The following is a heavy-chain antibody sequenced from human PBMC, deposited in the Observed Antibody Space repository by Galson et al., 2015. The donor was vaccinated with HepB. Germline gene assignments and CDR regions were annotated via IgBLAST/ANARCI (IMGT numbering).Heavy chain of an antibody. J-gene: IGHJ5*02. CDR2: INPSGGST. Sequence: SVKVSCKASGYTFTSYYMHWVRQAPGQGLEWMGIINPSGGSTSYAQKFQGRVTMTRDTSTSTVYMELSSLRSEDTAVYYCARTVVPAAIRPLSETTYNWFDPWGQGTLVTVSS. V-gene: IGHV1-46*01. CDR3: ARTVVPAAIRPLSETTYNWFDP. CDR1: GYTFTSYY. D-gene: IGHD2-2*02.